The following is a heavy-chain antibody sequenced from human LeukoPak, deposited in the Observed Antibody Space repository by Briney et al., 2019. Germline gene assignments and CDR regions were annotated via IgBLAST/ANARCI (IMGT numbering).Heavy chain of an antibody. V-gene: IGHV4-59*01. Sequence: SETLSLTCTVSGGSISSYYWSWIRQPPGKGLEWIGYIYYSGSTNYNPSLKSRVTISVDTSKDQFSLKLSSVTAADTAVYYCARGHRVYTDYWGQGTLVTVSS. CDR1: GGSISSYY. CDR3: ARGHRVYTDY. D-gene: IGHD2-8*01. J-gene: IGHJ4*02. CDR2: IYYSGST.